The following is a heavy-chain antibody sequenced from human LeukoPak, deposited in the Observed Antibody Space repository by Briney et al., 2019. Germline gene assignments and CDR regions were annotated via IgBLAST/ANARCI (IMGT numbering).Heavy chain of an antibody. V-gene: IGHV3-23*01. Sequence: GGSLRLSCAASGFTFSNYAMTWVRQAPGKGLEWVSAISASGGSTYYADSVKGRFTISRDNSKNTLFLQMNSLRAEDTAVYYCARDDRGLRKVLYWGQGTLVTVSS. CDR3: ARDDRGLRKVLY. J-gene: IGHJ4*02. CDR1: GFTFSNYA. D-gene: IGHD4-17*01. CDR2: ISASGGST.